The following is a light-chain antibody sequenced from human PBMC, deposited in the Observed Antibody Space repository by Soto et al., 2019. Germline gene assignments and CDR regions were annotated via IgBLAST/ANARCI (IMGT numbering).Light chain of an antibody. Sequence: EIVLTQSPGTLSLSPGERATLSCRASQSVSSSYLAWYQQKPGQAPRLLVYGASSRATGIPDRFSGNGSGTDFTLTISRLEPEDFAVYYCQHYGNSPLVFGRGTKVDIK. J-gene: IGKJ1*01. CDR2: GAS. V-gene: IGKV3-20*01. CDR1: QSVSSSY. CDR3: QHYGNSPLV.